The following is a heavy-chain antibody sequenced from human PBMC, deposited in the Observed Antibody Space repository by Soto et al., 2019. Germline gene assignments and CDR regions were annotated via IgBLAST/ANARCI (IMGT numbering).Heavy chain of an antibody. CDR3: AREGYDILTGRGNWFDH. Sequence: PSETLSLTCAVSGGSISSGGYSWSWSRQPPGKVLEWTGYIYHSGGTYYNPSLKSRVTISVDRAKIQFSLKLSSVTAADTAVYYCAREGYDILTGRGNWFDHWGQGTLVTVSS. CDR2: IYHSGGT. J-gene: IGHJ5*02. CDR1: GGSISSGGYS. V-gene: IGHV4-30-2*01. D-gene: IGHD3-9*01.